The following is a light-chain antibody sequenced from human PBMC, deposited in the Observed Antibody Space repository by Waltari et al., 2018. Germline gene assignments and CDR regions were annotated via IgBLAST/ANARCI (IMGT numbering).Light chain of an antibody. CDR1: TLGNNY. Sequence: SYELTQPPSVSVSPGQIATIPCSRDTLGNNYVSWFQQKSGQSPLLVIYQDTKRPSGIPERFSGSNSGNTATLTISGTQAIDEADYYCQAWDSTVVFGGGTKLTVL. CDR3: QAWDSTVV. V-gene: IGLV3-1*01. CDR2: QDT. J-gene: IGLJ2*01.